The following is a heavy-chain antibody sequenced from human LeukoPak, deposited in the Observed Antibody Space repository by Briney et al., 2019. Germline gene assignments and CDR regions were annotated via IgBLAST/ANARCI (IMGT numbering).Heavy chain of an antibody. J-gene: IGHJ4*02. V-gene: IGHV4-34*01. CDR3: ARQGFFSYYDSSGYWNY. CDR2: INHSGST. D-gene: IGHD3-22*01. CDR1: GGSFSGYY. Sequence: SETLSLTCAVYGGSFSGYYWSWLRQPPGKGLEWIGEINHSGSTNYNPSLKSQVTISVDTSKNQFPLKLGSATAADTAVYYCARQGFFSYYDSSGYWNYWGQGTLVTASS.